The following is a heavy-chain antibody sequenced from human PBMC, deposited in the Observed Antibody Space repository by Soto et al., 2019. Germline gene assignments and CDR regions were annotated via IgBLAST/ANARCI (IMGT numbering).Heavy chain of an antibody. D-gene: IGHD5-18*01. CDR3: ARVPGCGYNYGSTFDY. CDR2: IKQDGSEK. CDR1: GFTLSSYW. V-gene: IGHV3-7*05. Sequence: EVQLVESGGGLVQPGGSLRLSCAASGFTLSSYWMSWVRQAPGKGLEWVANIKQDGSEKYYVDSVKGRFTISRDNAKNSLYVQMNILRAEDTAVYYCARVPGCGYNYGSTFDYWGQGTLVTVSS. J-gene: IGHJ4*02.